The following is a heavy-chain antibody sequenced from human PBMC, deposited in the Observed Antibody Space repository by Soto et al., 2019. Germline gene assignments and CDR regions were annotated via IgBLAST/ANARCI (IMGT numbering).Heavy chain of an antibody. CDR1: GESFNPYF. CDR2: INQSGGT. V-gene: IGHV4-34*02. Sequence: QVHVQQWGAGLLKPSETLSLTCAVSGESFNPYFWSWIRQPPGKGLEWIAEINQSGGTYYNPSLKSRVAITLDTSKNQFSLTLNSVTAAETAVYYCAIGLGGTNYWGQGTLVTVSS. CDR3: AIGLGGTNY. J-gene: IGHJ4*02. D-gene: IGHD3-16*01.